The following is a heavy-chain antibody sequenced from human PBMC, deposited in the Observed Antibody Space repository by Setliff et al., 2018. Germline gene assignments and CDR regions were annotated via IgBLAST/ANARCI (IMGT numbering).Heavy chain of an antibody. D-gene: IGHD5-12*01. CDR1: SYSISRGYY. J-gene: IGHJ4*02. CDR3: ARAPPPWLQSLGGDY. V-gene: IGHV4-38-2*01. CDR2: IYHGGNI. Sequence: SETLSLTCDVSSYSISRGYYWGWIRQAPGKGLEFIGSIYHGGNIVYNPSLESRVTIPADTSKNQFSLTLTSVTAADTAVYYCARAPPPWLQSLGGDYWGQGTLVTVSS.